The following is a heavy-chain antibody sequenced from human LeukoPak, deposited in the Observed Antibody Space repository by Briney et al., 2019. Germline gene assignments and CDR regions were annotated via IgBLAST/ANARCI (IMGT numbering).Heavy chain of an antibody. D-gene: IGHD3-22*01. CDR3: ARGKGTHYYDSSGYYMY. CDR1: GGTFSSYA. CDR2: IIPIFGTA. V-gene: IGHV1-69*13. Sequence: SVKVSCKASGGTFSSYAISWVRQAPGQGLEWMGGIIPIFGTANSAQKFQGRVTITADESTSTAYMELSSLRSEDTAVYYCARGKGTHYYDSSGYYMYWGQGTLVTVSS. J-gene: IGHJ4*02.